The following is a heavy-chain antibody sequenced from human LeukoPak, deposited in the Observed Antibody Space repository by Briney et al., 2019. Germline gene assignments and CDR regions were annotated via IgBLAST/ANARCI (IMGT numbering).Heavy chain of an antibody. V-gene: IGHV3-30*02. J-gene: IGHJ4*02. Sequence: PGGSLRLSCAASGFTFSDYYMSWIRQAPGKGLEWVAFIRYDGSNKYYADSVKGRFTISRDNSKNTLYLQMNSLRAEDTAVYYCAKDDSSSWLYYFDYWGQGTLVTVSS. D-gene: IGHD6-13*01. CDR1: GFTFSDYY. CDR3: AKDDSSSWLYYFDY. CDR2: IRYDGSNK.